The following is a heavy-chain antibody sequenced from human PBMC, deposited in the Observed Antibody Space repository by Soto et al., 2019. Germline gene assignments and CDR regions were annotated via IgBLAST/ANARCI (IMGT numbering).Heavy chain of an antibody. J-gene: IGHJ4*01. CDR3: ARVGDYGGCSELRDY. V-gene: IGHV1-46*01. CDR1: GYTFSSHY. Sequence: GASVKVSCKASGYTFSSHYMHWVRQAPGQGLEWMGVINPSGGSTRYAQKLLGRVTMTRDTSTNTVYMEMSSLRSEDTGVYFCARVGDYGGCSELRDYGG. CDR2: INPSGGST. D-gene: IGHD4-17*01.